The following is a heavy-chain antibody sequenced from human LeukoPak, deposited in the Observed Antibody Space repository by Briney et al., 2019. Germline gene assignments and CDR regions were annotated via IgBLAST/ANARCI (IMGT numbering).Heavy chain of an antibody. D-gene: IGHD3-10*01. J-gene: IGHJ6*03. V-gene: IGHV4-39*02. CDR1: GGSISSSSYY. CDR3: AREVGSGSYFPYYMDV. Sequence: PSETLSLTCTVSGGSISSSSYYWGWIRQPPGKGLEWIGSIYYSWSTYYNPSLKSRVTISVDTSKNQFSLKLSSVTAADTAVYYCAREVGSGSYFPYYMDVWGKGTTVTVSS. CDR2: IYYSWST.